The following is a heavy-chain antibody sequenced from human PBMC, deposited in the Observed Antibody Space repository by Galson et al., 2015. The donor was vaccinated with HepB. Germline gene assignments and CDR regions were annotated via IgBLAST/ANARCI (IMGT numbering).Heavy chain of an antibody. J-gene: IGHJ1*01. CDR1: GFSLHSSRAG. V-gene: IGHV2-5*01. D-gene: IGHD3-22*01. CDR3: ARTYSSSWYLGYFQH. Sequence: PALVTPLPTLSLPCTFSGFSLHSSRAGVGWNRQPPGKTLEWLALIYSNDDKRYSPSLKTRLTITKDTSKNQMVFTMTNMDPVDTATYYCARTYSSSWYLGYFQHWGQGSLVTVSS. CDR2: IYSNDDK.